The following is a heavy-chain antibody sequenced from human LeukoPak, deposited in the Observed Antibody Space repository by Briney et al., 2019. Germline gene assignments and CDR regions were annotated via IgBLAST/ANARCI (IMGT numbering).Heavy chain of an antibody. CDR2: IYSGGST. V-gene: IGHV3-53*01. CDR1: GFTVSSNY. D-gene: IGHD3-10*01. CDR3: ATAPGLRFGEWYFDY. Sequence: PGGSLRLSCAASGFTVSSNYMSWVRQAPGKGLEWVSVIYSGGSTYYADSVKGRFTISRDNSKNTLYLQMNSLRAEDTAVYYCATAPGLRFGEWYFDYWGQGTLVTVSS. J-gene: IGHJ4*02.